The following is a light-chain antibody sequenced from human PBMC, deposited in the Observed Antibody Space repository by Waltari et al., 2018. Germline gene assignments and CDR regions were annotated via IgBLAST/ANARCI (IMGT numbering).Light chain of an antibody. V-gene: IGKV2-28*01. CDR2: FGS. CDR1: QSLLHSNGYNY. CDR3: MHSLQTPWT. Sequence: DIVMTQSPLSLPVTPGEPASISCKSSQSLLHSNGYNYLGWYLQKPGQSPQLLIYFGSNRASGVPDRFSGSGSGTDFTLKISRLEAEDVGVYFCMHSLQTPWTFGQGTRVEIK. J-gene: IGKJ1*01.